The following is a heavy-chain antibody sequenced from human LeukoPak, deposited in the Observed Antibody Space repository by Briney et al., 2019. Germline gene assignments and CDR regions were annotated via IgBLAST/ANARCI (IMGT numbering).Heavy chain of an antibody. J-gene: IGHJ4*02. Sequence: GASVKVSCKASGYTFTNYGISWVRQAPGQGLGWMGWISTYNGQTCSAQKLQGRVTMTTDTSTSTAYMELRNLRSDDTAVYYCARGSYGDYWGQGTLVTVSS. V-gene: IGHV1-18*01. CDR1: GYTFTNYG. CDR2: ISTYNGQT. D-gene: IGHD1-26*01. CDR3: ARGSYGDY.